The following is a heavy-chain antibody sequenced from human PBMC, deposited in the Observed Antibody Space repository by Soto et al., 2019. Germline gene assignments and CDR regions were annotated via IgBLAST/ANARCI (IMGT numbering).Heavy chain of an antibody. V-gene: IGHV1-58*01. CDR1: GFSFGDSA. CDR3: AVTDLPFRPLTEPTENGMDV. J-gene: IGHJ6*02. CDR2: IVVVNGNT. D-gene: IGHD2-8*01. Sequence: ELVQSGPEAREPGTSVKVSCRASGFSFGDSAVQWVRQGRGQRLEWIGWIVVVNGNTNYARRVEGRVTLTRDASTSTSHMELTRLSSDDTAVYFCAVTDLPFRPLTEPTENGMDVWGQGTTVTVSS.